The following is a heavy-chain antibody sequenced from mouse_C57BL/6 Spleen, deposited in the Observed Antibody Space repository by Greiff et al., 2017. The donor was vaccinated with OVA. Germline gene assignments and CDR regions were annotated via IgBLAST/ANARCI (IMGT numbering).Heavy chain of an antibody. Sequence: QVQLQQSGAELVRPGASVTLSCKASGYTFTDYEMHWVKQTPVHGLAWIGAIDPETGGTAYNQKFKGKAILTADKSSRTAYMELRSLTSEDSAVYYCTRDYGSSYGAMDYWGQGTSVTVSS. D-gene: IGHD1-1*01. J-gene: IGHJ4*01. CDR3: TRDYGSSYGAMDY. V-gene: IGHV1-15*01. CDR1: GYTFTDYE. CDR2: IDPETGGT.